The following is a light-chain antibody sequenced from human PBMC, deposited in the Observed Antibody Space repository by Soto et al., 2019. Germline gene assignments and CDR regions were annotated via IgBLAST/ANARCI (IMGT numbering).Light chain of an antibody. J-gene: IGLJ3*02. V-gene: IGLV1-44*01. CDR2: ASD. CDR3: AAWDDSLNGNWV. Sequence: QAVVTQPPSASVTPGQRVILSCSGSSSNIGSNSVNWYQQLPGTAPKLLIYASDQRPSGVPERFSGSKSATSASLAISGLQSDDEADYYCAAWDDSLNGNWVFGGGTQQTVL. CDR1: SSNIGSNS.